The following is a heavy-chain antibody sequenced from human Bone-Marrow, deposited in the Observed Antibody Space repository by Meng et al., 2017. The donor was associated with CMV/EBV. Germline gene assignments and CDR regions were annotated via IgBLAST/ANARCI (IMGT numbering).Heavy chain of an antibody. V-gene: IGHV4-34*01. D-gene: IGHD3-16*01. CDR1: GGSFSGYY. J-gene: IGHJ6*02. CDR3: ARVWGYGMDV. CDR2: INDSGST. Sequence: SETLSLTCAVYGGSFSGYYWSWIRQSPGKGLEWIGEINDSGSTNYNPSLKSRVTISVDTSKNQFSLKLSSVTAADTAVYYCARVWGYGMDVWGQGTTVTVSS.